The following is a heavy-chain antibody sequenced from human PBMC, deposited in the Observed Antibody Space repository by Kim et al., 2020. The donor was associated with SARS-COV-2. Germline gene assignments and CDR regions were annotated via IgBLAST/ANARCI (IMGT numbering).Heavy chain of an antibody. J-gene: IGHJ6*02. D-gene: IGHD6-6*01. CDR1: GFTFSDYY. CDR2: ISSSSSYT. V-gene: IGHV3-11*06. CDR3: ARGFRQLVYYYYYGMDV. Sequence: GGSLRLSCAASGFTFSDYYMSWIRQAPGKGLEWVSYISSSSSYTNYADSVKGRFTISRDNAKNSLYLQMNSLRAEDTAVYYCARGFRQLVYYYYYGMDVWGQGTTVTVSS.